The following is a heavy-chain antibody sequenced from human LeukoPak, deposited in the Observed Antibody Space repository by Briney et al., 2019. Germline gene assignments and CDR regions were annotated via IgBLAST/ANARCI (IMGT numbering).Heavy chain of an antibody. V-gene: IGHV4-34*01. D-gene: IGHD3-22*01. CDR1: GGSFSGCY. CDR3: ATYYYDSSGYYDY. CDR2: INHSGST. Sequence: PSETLSLTCAVYGGSFSGCYWSWIRQPPGKGLEWIGEINHSGSTNYNPSLKSRVTISVDTSKNQFSLKLSSVTAADTAVYYCATYYYDSSGYYDYWGQGTLVTVSS. J-gene: IGHJ4*02.